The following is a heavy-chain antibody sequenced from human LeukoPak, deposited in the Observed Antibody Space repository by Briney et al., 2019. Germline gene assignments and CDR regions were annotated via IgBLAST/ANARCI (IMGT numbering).Heavy chain of an antibody. D-gene: IGHD3-10*01. Sequence: ASVKVSCKASGYTSTGYYMHWVRQAPGQGLEWMGWINPNSGGTNYAQKFQGRVTMTRDTSISTAYMELSRLRSDDTAVYYCARSPTITMVRGQGVEFDPWGQGTLVTVSS. CDR1: GYTSTGYY. CDR2: INPNSGGT. J-gene: IGHJ5*02. V-gene: IGHV1-2*02. CDR3: ARSPTITMVRGQGVEFDP.